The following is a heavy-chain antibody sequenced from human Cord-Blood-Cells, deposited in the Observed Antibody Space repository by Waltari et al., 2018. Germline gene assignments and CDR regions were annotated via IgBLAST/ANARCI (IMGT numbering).Heavy chain of an antibody. V-gene: IGHV4-34*01. CDR3: ARTSIAAAGQRYFQH. CDR2: INHSGST. J-gene: IGHJ1*01. Sequence: QVQLPQRGAGRLKPSGALSHTCAVYGWSFRGYYWSWSRPRPGKGLEWIGEINHSGSTNYNPSLKSRVTISVDTSKNQFSLKLSSVTAADTAVYYCARTSIAAAGQRYFQHWGQGTLVTVSS. D-gene: IGHD6-13*01. CDR1: GWSFRGYY.